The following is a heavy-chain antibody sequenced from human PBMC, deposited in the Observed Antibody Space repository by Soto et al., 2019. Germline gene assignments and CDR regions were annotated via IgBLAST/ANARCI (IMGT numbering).Heavy chain of an antibody. CDR1: GGSISSSSYY. Sequence: ETLSLTCTVSGGSISSSSYYWGWIRQPPGKGLEWIGSIYYSGSTYYNPSLKSRVTISVDTSKNQFSLKLSSVTAADTAVYYCARPGRGSAHYYYYGMDVWGQGTTVTVSS. V-gene: IGHV4-39*01. J-gene: IGHJ6*02. CDR3: ARPGRGSAHYYYYGMDV. CDR2: IYYSGST.